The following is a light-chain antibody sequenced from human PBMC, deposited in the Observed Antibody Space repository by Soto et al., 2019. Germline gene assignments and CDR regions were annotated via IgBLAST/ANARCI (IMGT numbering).Light chain of an antibody. CDR3: TSYTSSSSVV. CDR1: GSDIGGYNY. V-gene: IGLV2-14*01. J-gene: IGLJ2*01. Sequence: QSALTQPASVSGSPGQSITISCTGTGSDIGGYNYVSWYQQHPGKAPKVMIYEVSNRPSGVSNRFSASKSGNTASLTISGLQAEDEADYYCTSYTSSSSVVFGGGTQLTVL. CDR2: EVS.